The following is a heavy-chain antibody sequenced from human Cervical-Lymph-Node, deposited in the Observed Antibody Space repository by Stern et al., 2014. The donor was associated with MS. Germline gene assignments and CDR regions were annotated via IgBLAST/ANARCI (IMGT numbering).Heavy chain of an antibody. V-gene: IGHV1-2*02. CDR2: INPNRGGT. J-gene: IGHJ4*02. CDR3: ARTSYFYGFDSGRFDDY. Sequence: QVQLGQSAAEVKKPGASVTVSCKASGYTFSGYYIHWVRQAPGQGLEWMGWINPNRGGTNYAQKFQGRVTMTRDTSISTAYMELSRLRSDDTALYYCARTSYFYGFDSGRFDDYWGQGTLVTVSS. CDR1: GYTFSGYY. D-gene: IGHD3-10*01.